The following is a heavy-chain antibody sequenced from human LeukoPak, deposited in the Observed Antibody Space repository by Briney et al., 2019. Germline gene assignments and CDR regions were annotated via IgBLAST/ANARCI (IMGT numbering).Heavy chain of an antibody. V-gene: IGHV3-7*01. CDR3: ARHRSGGSQDDAFDI. J-gene: IGHJ3*02. CDR2: IKQDGSEK. CDR1: EFTFSTYW. D-gene: IGHD2-15*01. Sequence: PGGSLRLSCAASEFTFSTYWMSWARQAPGKGLEWVADIKQDGSEKYYVHSVKGRFTISRQNAKNSLFLQMNSLRAEDTAVYYCARHRSGGSQDDAFDIWGQGTMVTVSS.